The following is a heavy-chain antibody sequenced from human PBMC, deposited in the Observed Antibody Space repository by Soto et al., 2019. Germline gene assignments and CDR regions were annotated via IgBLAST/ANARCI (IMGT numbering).Heavy chain of an antibody. CDR3: AGGRTPFPHRADP. CDR1: GYTFTSYD. Sequence: QVQLVQSGAEVKKPGASVKVSCKASGYTFTSYDINWVRQATGQGLEWMGWMNPNSGNTGYAQKFQGRVNRTRNTSISTAYMELSSLRSEDTAVYYCAGGRTPFPHRADPWGQGTLVTVSS. CDR2: MNPNSGNT. J-gene: IGHJ5*02. V-gene: IGHV1-8*01. D-gene: IGHD2-2*01.